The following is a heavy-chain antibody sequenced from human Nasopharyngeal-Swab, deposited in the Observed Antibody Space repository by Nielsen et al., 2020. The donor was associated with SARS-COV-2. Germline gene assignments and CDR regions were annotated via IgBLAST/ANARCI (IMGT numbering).Heavy chain of an antibody. J-gene: IGHJ3*02. CDR1: GFTFSSYS. Sequence: GESLKTSCAASGFTFSSYSMNWVRQAPGKGLEWVSYISSSSSTIYYADSVKGRFTISRDNAKNSLYLQMNSLRAEDTAVYYCARDTWDIVVVPAAAGDAFDIWGQGTMVTVSS. V-gene: IGHV3-48*01. CDR2: ISSSSSTI. D-gene: IGHD2-2*01. CDR3: ARDTWDIVVVPAAAGDAFDI.